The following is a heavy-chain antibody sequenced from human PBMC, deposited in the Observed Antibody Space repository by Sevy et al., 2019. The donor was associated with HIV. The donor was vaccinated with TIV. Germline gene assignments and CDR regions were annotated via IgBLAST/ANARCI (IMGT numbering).Heavy chain of an antibody. J-gene: IGHJ4*02. V-gene: IGHV3-30*02. D-gene: IGHD2-21*01. CDR2: IQYDGSNK. CDR3: VKEGGGEGGDH. Sequence: GGSLRLSCAASGFSFSSYGMHWVRQAPGKGLEWMSYIQYDGSNKDYADSVKGRLTISRNNSKKPLYLQMNSLRVEDTAVFYCVKEGGGEGGDHWGQGTLVTVSS. CDR1: GFSFSSYG.